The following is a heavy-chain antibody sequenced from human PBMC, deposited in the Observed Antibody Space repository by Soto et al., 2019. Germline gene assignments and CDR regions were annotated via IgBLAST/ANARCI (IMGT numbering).Heavy chain of an antibody. CDR1: GDSISTVDYF. V-gene: IGHV4-30-4*01. CDR3: ARGRYCLTGRCFPNWFDS. Sequence: SETLSLTCSVSGDSISTVDYFWAWIRQPPGQALEYIGYIYRSATTYYNPSFESRVAISLDTSKSQFSLNVTSVTAADTAVYFCARGRYCLTGRCFPNWFDSWGQGTLVTVSS. CDR2: IYRSATT. D-gene: IGHD2-15*01. J-gene: IGHJ5*01.